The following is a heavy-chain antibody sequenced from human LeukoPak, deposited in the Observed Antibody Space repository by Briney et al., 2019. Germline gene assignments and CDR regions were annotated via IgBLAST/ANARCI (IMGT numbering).Heavy chain of an antibody. CDR1: GFTFSFYW. CDR3: ASKVTTGY. CDR2: IYSGGTT. V-gene: IGHV3-66*01. Sequence: GGSLRLSCAASGFTFSFYWMSWVRQAPGKGLEWVSVIYSGGTTNYADSVKGRFIVYRDNSKNTLYLQMNSLRAEDTAVYYCASKVTTGYWGQGTLVTVSS. J-gene: IGHJ4*02. D-gene: IGHD4-17*01.